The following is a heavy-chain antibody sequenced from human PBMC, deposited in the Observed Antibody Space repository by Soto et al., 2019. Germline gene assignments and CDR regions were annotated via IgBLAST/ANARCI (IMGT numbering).Heavy chain of an antibody. Sequence: QVQLVQSGAEVKKPGSSVKISCGAPGDTFNNFALSWVRQAPGLGLEWMGGIIPILDTPTYAQKFQDRVTFTADESTPTAYMELSSLRSDDTAVYYSARHLGADFRNWFVDLWGRGTLVTVSS. CDR3: ARHLGADFRNWFVDL. CDR2: IIPILDTP. J-gene: IGHJ2*01. V-gene: IGHV1-69*12. CDR1: GDTFNNFA. D-gene: IGHD4-4*01.